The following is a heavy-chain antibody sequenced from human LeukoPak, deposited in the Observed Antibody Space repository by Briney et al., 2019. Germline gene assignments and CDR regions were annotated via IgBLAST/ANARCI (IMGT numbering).Heavy chain of an antibody. CDR1: GFTLSSYS. CDR2: ISSSSSYI. CDR3: ARGAYFDY. V-gene: IGHV3-21*01. Sequence: GGSLRLSCAASGFTLSSYSMNWVRQAPGKGLEWVSSISSSSSYIYYAESVKGRFTISRDNSKNTLYLQMNSLRAEDTAVYYCARGAYFDYWGQGTLVTVSS. J-gene: IGHJ4*02.